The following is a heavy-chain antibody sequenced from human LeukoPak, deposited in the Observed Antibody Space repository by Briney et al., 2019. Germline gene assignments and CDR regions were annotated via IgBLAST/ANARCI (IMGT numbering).Heavy chain of an antibody. CDR2: INPNSGGT. V-gene: IGHV1-2*06. CDR1: GYTFTGYY. Sequence: GASVKVSCKASGYTFTGYYMHWVRQAPRQGLEWMGRINPNSGGTNYAQKFQGRVTMTRDTSISTAYMELSRLRSDDTAVYYCARSGSSGWYQPSRYWGQGTLVTVSS. D-gene: IGHD6-19*01. J-gene: IGHJ4*02. CDR3: ARSGSSGWYQPSRY.